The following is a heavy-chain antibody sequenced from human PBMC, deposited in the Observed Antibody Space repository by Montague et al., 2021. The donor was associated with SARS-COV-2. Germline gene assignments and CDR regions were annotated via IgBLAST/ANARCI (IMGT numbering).Heavy chain of an antibody. CDR3: ARGDGVVVAAPYI. V-gene: IGHV4-31*03. D-gene: IGHD2-15*01. J-gene: IGHJ3*02. CDR1: GGSISNGGYY. Sequence: TLSLTCTVSGGSISNGGYYCSWIRQHPGKGLEWIGYMYDSGSTYYNPSLTSRVTMSLDTSKNQFPLKLSSVTAADTAVYYCARGDGVVVAAPYIWGQGTMVTVSS. CDR2: MYDSGST.